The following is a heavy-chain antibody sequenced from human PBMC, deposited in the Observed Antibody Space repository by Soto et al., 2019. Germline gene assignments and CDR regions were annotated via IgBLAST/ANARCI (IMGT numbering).Heavy chain of an antibody. CDR2: ISGSGGGGT. D-gene: IGHD2-2*01. CDR3: AKVGYCSSDACCHFDF. CDR1: GFTFSSYA. V-gene: IGHV3-23*01. Sequence: EVRLLESGGGSVQPGGSLRLSCAASGFTFSSYAMSWFRQAPGKGLEWVSAISGSGGGGTYYADSVKGRFTISRDNSKNTLYLQMNSLTTEDTALYYCAKVGYCSSDACCHFDFWGQGTLVTVSS. J-gene: IGHJ4*02.